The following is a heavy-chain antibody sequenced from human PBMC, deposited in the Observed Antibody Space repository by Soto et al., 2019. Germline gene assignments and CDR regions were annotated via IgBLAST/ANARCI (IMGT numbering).Heavy chain of an antibody. D-gene: IGHD2-8*02. Sequence: QVQLVESGGGVVQPGRSLRLSCAVSGFTVSTYGMHWVRQAPGKGLEWVAVISRDGGTKYYADSVKGRFTISRDNSRNTLFLEMNSLRGDDMAVDYCTGEVASGYWGQGTLFTVAS. V-gene: IGHV3-30*03. J-gene: IGHJ4*02. CDR2: ISRDGGTK. CDR3: TGEVASGY. CDR1: GFTVSTYG.